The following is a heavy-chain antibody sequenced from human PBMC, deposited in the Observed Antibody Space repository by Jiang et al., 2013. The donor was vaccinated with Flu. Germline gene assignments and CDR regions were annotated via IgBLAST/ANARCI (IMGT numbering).Heavy chain of an antibody. CDR1: NSAA. D-gene: IGHD2-15*01. CDR3: ARDKMRGGYNWFDP. J-gene: IGHJ5*02. V-gene: IGHV6-1*01. CDR2: TYYRSKWYN. Sequence: NSAAWNWIRQSPSRGLEWLGRTYYRSKWYNDYAVSVKSRITINPDTSKNQFSLQLNSVTPEDTAVYYCARDKMRGGYNWFDPWGQGTLVTVSS.